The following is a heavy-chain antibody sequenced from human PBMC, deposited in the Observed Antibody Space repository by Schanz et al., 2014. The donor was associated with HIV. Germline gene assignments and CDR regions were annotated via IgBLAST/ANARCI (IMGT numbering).Heavy chain of an antibody. Sequence: QVQLVQSGAEVKKPGASVKVSCKASGYTFTSYSMHWVRQAPGHGLEWMGWFNPYSGGRIYAQQFQGRVVMTRDTSISTAYMELSGLTSDDTAVYYCARGLKDYYYALDVWGQGTTVIVSS. CDR3: ARGLKDYYYALDV. J-gene: IGHJ6*02. D-gene: IGHD3-16*01. CDR2: FNPYSGGR. CDR1: GYTFTSYS. V-gene: IGHV1-2*02.